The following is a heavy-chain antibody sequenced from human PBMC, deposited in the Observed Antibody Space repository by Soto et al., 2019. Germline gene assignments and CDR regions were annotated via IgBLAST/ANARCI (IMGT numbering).Heavy chain of an antibody. D-gene: IGHD3-10*01. CDR3: AKDLHWFAMDV. V-gene: IGHV3-23*01. Sequence: GGSLRLSCAASGFTFNNYAMTWVRQAPGKGLEWVAAISGGGGGTYYADSVKGRFTISRDNSMNTLYLQMNSLRADDTAIYYCAKDLHWFAMDVWGQGTTVTVSS. CDR2: ISGGGGGT. CDR1: GFTFNNYA. J-gene: IGHJ6*01.